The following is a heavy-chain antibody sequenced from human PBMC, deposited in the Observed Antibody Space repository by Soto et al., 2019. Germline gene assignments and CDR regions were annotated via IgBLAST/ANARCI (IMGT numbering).Heavy chain of an antibody. CDR1: GYTFTSYG. D-gene: IGHD3-9*01. J-gene: IGHJ5*02. V-gene: IGHV1-18*01. CDR2: ISAYNGNT. Sequence: ASVKVSCKASGYTFTSYGISWVRQAPGQGLEWMGWISAYNGNTNYAQKLQGRVTMTTDTSTSTAYMELRSLRSDDTAVYYCARVPPYYDILTGPRSWLDPWGQGTLVTVSS. CDR3: ARVPPYYDILTGPRSWLDP.